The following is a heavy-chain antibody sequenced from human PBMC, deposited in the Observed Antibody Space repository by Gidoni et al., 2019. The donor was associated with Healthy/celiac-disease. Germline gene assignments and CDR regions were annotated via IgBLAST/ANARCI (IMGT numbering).Heavy chain of an antibody. V-gene: IGHV4-34*01. J-gene: IGHJ5*02. CDR1: GGSFSGYY. Sequence: QVQLQQWGAGLLKPSETLSLTCAVYGGSFSGYYWSWIRQPPGKGLEWIGEINHSGSTNYNPSVKSRGTISVDTSKNQFSLKLSSVTAADTAVYYCARGPTADCSSTSCYYWFDPWGQGTLVTVSS. D-gene: IGHD2-2*01. CDR3: ARGPTADCSSTSCYYWFDP. CDR2: INHSGST.